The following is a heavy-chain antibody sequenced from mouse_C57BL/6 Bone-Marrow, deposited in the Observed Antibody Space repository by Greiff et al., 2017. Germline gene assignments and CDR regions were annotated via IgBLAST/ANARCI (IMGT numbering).Heavy chain of an antibody. CDR3: ARDHIITSNWYFDV. J-gene: IGHJ1*03. CDR2: ISDGGSYT. V-gene: IGHV5-4*01. D-gene: IGHD1-1*01. CDR1: GFTFSSYA. Sequence: EVMLVESGGGLVKPGGSLKLSCAASGFTFSSYAMSWVRQTPEKRLEWVATISDGGSYTYYPDNVKGRFTISRDNAKNNLYLQMSHLKSEDTAMYYCARDHIITSNWYFDVWGTGTTVTVSS.